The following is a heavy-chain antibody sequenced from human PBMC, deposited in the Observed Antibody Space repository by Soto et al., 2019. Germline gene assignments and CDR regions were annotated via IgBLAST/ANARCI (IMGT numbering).Heavy chain of an antibody. Sequence: PGESLKISCKGSGYSFSNYWICWVRQMPWKGLEWMGVIYPRDSDLRYSPSFQGQVTISVDKSISTAYLQWSSLKASDTAMYYCTRHAANYPGLSYYYPMDVWGQGTTVTVSS. CDR3: TRHAANYPGLSYYYPMDV. V-gene: IGHV5-51*01. D-gene: IGHD4-4*01. J-gene: IGHJ6*02. CDR1: GYSFSNYW. CDR2: IYPRDSDL.